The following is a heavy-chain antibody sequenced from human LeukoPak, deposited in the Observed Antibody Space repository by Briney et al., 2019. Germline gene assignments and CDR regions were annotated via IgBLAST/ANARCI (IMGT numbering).Heavy chain of an antibody. V-gene: IGHV3-23*01. D-gene: IGHD6-13*01. CDR2: ITSGLTT. J-gene: IGHJ4*02. CDR1: GFTFSSYA. Sequence: GGSLRLSCAASGFTFSSYAMTWVRQAPGKGLKWVSTITSGLTTYYADSVKGRVTISRDNSNNTLYLQMNSLRAEDTAVYHCAKGRGSSNWYFFDHWGQGTLVTVSS. CDR3: AKGRGSSNWYFFDH.